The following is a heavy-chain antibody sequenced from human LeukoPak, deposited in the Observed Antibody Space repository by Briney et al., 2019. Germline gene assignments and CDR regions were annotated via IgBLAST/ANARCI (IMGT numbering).Heavy chain of an antibody. D-gene: IGHD1-26*01. CDR2: ISSSSSYI. J-gene: IGHJ4*02. CDR1: GFTFSSYS. CDR3: ATKGVSGSYPIDY. V-gene: IGHV3-21*01. Sequence: KPGGSLRLSCAASGFTFSSYSMNWVRQAPGKGLEWVSSISSSSSYIYYADSVKGRFTISRDNAKNSLYLQMNGLRAEDTAVYYCATKGVSGSYPIDYWGQGTLVTVSS.